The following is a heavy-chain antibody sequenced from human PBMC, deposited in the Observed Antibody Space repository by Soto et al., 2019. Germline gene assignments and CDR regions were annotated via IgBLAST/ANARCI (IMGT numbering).Heavy chain of an antibody. V-gene: IGHV1-18*01. J-gene: IGHJ4*02. CDR3: ARDRLRGYDSSGFYS. Sequence: GASVKVSCKASGYSFTRNAIHWVRQAPGQGLEWMGWINPSDGNRNFAQKFEDRVTMTTATSTNTVFLELRSLKSDDTAIYYCARDRLRGYDSSGFYSWGQGTMVTVSS. CDR1: GYSFTRNA. CDR2: INPSDGNR. D-gene: IGHD3-22*01.